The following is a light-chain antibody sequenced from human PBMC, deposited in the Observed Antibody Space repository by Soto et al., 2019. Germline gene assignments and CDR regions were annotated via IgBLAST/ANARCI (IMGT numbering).Light chain of an antibody. CDR3: QQYGNSRWT. J-gene: IGKJ1*01. Sequence: EVVLTQSPGTLSLSPGERATLSCRTSHTVSGNYLAWYQQKLGQAPRLLIYGASSRATGIPDRFSGSGSGTDFTLTISRLEPEDFAVYYCQQYGNSRWTFGQGTKVDIK. CDR2: GAS. V-gene: IGKV3-20*01. CDR1: HTVSGNY.